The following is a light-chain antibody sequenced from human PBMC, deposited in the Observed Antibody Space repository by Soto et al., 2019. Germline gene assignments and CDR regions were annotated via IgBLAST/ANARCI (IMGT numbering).Light chain of an antibody. CDR2: DVS. CDR3: SSYTTSNTRQIV. J-gene: IGLJ1*01. CDR1: SSDVGGYNY. Sequence: QSVLTQPASVSGSPGQSITISCTGTSSDVGGYNYVSWYQHHPGEAPKLMIYDVSNRPSGVSNRFSGSKSGNTASLTISGLQPEDEADYYCSSYTTSNTRQIVFGTGTKV. V-gene: IGLV2-14*03.